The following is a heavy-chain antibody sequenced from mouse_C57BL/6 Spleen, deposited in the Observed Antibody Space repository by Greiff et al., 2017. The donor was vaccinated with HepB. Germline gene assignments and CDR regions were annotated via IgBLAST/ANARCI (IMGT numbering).Heavy chain of an antibody. CDR1: GYTFTSYW. V-gene: IGHV1-72*01. Sequence: VQLQQPGAELVKPGASVKLSCTASGYTFTSYWMHWVQQRPGRGLEWIGRIGPDSGGTNYNEKFKSKTTLTVDKPTSTSYLQLSSLTSEDSAVYYCAREDSNYVEFAYWGQGTPVTVSA. D-gene: IGHD2-5*01. CDR2: IGPDSGGT. CDR3: AREDSNYVEFAY. J-gene: IGHJ3*01.